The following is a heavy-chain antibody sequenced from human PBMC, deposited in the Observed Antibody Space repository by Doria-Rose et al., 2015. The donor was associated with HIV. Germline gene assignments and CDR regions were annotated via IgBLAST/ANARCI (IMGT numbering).Heavy chain of an antibody. CDR2: ISSSSEYI. CDR3: ARDHYDSGGYYRD. CDR1: GFTFSRYS. V-gene: IGHV3-21*03. D-gene: IGHD3-22*01. J-gene: IGHJ4*02. Sequence: VQSGGGLVKPGGSLRLSCAASGFTFSRYSMNWVRQAPGKGLEWVSSISSSSEYIYYVDSVQGRFTLSRDNAKNSVYLQMNSLRTEDTAVYYCARDHYDSGGYYRDWGQGTLVTVSS.